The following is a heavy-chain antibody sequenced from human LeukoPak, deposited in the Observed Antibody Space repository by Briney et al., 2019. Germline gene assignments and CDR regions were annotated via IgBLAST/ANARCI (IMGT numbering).Heavy chain of an antibody. CDR2: IYYTGNI. CDR3: ARGYNWFDP. CDR1: GASISSYY. Sequence: SETLSLTCTVSGASISSYYWSWIRQPPGKGLEWIGYIYYTGNINYNPSPKSRVTISVDTSKNQFSLKVSSVTAADTAIYYCARGYNWFDPWGQGTPVTVSS. V-gene: IGHV4-59*01. J-gene: IGHJ5*02.